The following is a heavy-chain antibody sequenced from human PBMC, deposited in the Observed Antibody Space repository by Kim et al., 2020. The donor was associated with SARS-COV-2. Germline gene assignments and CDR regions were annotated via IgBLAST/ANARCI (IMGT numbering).Heavy chain of an antibody. CDR3: ARVWDLWFGELLSEGYYYGMDV. D-gene: IGHD3-10*01. Sequence: GGSLRLSCAASGFTFSSYGMHWVRQAPGKGLEWVAVISYDGSNKYYADSVKGRFTISRDNSKNTLYLQMNSLRAEDTAVYYCARVWDLWFGELLSEGYYYGMDVWGQGTTVTVSS. CDR1: GFTFSSYG. J-gene: IGHJ6*02. CDR2: ISYDGSNK. V-gene: IGHV3-33*05.